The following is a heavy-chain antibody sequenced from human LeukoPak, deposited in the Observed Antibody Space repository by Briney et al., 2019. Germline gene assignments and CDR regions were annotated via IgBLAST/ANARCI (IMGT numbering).Heavy chain of an antibody. Sequence: SVKVSCKASGGTFSSYAISWVRQAPGQGLEWMGGIILIFGTANYAQKFQGRVTITTDESTSTAYMELSSLRSEDTAVYYCARTAETIYYYDSSGYEPTFDYWGQGTLVTVSS. V-gene: IGHV1-69*05. CDR1: GGTFSSYA. CDR2: IILIFGTA. CDR3: ARTAETIYYYDSSGYEPTFDY. D-gene: IGHD3-22*01. J-gene: IGHJ4*02.